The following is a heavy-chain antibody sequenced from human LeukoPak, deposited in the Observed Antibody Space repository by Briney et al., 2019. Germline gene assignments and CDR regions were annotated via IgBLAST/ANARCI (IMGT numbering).Heavy chain of an antibody. D-gene: IGHD4-17*01. CDR1: GYTFTIYY. V-gene: IGHV1-46*01. CDR2: INPSGGST. Sequence: GASVTVSFKASGYTFTIYYMHWVRQAPGQGLEWMGIINPSGGSTSYSQKFQGRVTMTRDTSTSTVYMELSSLRSEDTAVYCCARDNDGDYEGVKNGLWFDPWGQGTLVTVS. CDR3: ARDNDGDYEGVKNGLWFDP. J-gene: IGHJ5*02.